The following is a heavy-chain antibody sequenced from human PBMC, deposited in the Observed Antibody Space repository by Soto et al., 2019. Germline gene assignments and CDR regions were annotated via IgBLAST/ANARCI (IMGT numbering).Heavy chain of an antibody. J-gene: IGHJ4*02. CDR1: GYIFTDYY. Sequence: QVQLVQSGAEVKKPGASVKVSCKASGYIFTDYYMHWVRQAPGQGLVWLGWINPKSGVTKFVQKCQGRVTMTRDTSLCTFYLELSGLKSDDTAVYHCARDRRKNSGYLWGQGTLVTVSS. D-gene: IGHD5-12*01. CDR3: ARDRRKNSGYL. CDR2: INPKSGVT. V-gene: IGHV1-2*02.